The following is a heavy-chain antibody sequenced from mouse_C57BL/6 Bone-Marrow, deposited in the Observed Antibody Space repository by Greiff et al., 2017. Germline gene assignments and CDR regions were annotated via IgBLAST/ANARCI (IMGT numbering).Heavy chain of an antibody. CDR2: ISSGGSYT. Sequence: EVKLMESGGDLVKPGGSLKLSCAASGFTFSSYGMSWVRQTPDTRLVWVATISSGGSYTYYPDSVKGRFTISRDNAKNTLYLQMSSLKSEDTAVYYCARFAYWGQGTLVTVSA. J-gene: IGHJ3*01. V-gene: IGHV5-6*01. CDR3: ARFAY. CDR1: GFTFSSYG.